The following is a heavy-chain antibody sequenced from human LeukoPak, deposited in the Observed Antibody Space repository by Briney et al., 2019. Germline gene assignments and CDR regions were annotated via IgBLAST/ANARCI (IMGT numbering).Heavy chain of an antibody. Sequence: SETLSLTCTVSGASISSHYWSWIRQPPGKGLEWIGYTSGSISDNPSLKSRVAVSVDPSQNQVSLSLTSVTAADTAVYYCARVLAIFGLDTTDFYMDVWGKGTTVTVSS. V-gene: IGHV4-59*11. CDR1: GASISSHY. CDR2: TSGSI. D-gene: IGHD3/OR15-3a*01. J-gene: IGHJ6*03. CDR3: ARVLAIFGLDTTDFYMDV.